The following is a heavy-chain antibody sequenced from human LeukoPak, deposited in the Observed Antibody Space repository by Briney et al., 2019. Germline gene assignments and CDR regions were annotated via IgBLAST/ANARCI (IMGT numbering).Heavy chain of an antibody. D-gene: IGHD3-3*01. V-gene: IGHV4-4*08. CDR1: GGSISSYY. J-gene: IGHJ4*02. Sequence: PSETLSLTCSVSGGSISSYYWSWIRQPPGKGLEWIGRIYTSGSTNYNPSLKSRVTISVDTSKNQFSLKLSSVTAADTAVYYCARGRWGGYYRYFDYWGQGTLVTVSS. CDR2: IYTSGST. CDR3: ARGRWGGYYRYFDY.